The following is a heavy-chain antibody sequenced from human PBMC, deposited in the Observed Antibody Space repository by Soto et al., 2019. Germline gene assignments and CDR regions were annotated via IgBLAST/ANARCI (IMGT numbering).Heavy chain of an antibody. CDR1: GYIFTNYG. Sequence: QIQLVQSGAEVKKPGASLKVSCKASGYIFTNYGITWVRQAPGQGLEGMGWISGYNGDTNYAPKFQGRVTMTTDTSTNTGFLEWRSLRSDDTAIYYCARGTDQTDDYWGQGTLVTVSP. CDR2: ISGYNGDT. CDR3: ARGTDQTDDY. D-gene: IGHD1-1*01. J-gene: IGHJ4*02. V-gene: IGHV1-18*01.